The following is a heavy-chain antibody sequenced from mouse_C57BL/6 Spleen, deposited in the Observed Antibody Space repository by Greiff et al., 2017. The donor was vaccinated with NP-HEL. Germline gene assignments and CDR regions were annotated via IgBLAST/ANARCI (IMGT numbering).Heavy chain of an antibody. V-gene: IGHV1-15*01. CDR2: IDPETGGT. Sequence: VQLKESGAELVRPGASVTLSCKASGYTFTDYEMHWVKQTPVHGLEWIGAIDPETGGTAYNQKFKGKAILTADKSSSTAYMELRSLTSEDSAVYYCTRWGYDYDGVDYWGQGTTLTVSS. CDR3: TRWGYDYDGVDY. J-gene: IGHJ2*01. D-gene: IGHD2-4*01. CDR1: GYTFTDYE.